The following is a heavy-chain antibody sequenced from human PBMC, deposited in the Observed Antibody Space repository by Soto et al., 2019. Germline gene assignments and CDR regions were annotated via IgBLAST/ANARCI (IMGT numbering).Heavy chain of an antibody. CDR2: IKSKTDGGTT. CDR1: GFTFSNAW. V-gene: IGHV3-15*07. Sequence: GGSLRLSCAASGFTFSNAWINWVRQAPGKGLEWVGRIKSKTDGGTTDFAASVKGRFTISRDNSKNTLYLQMNSLRAEDTAVYYCAVKSLYSSSDNYYGMDVWGQGTTVTVSS. D-gene: IGHD6-13*01. J-gene: IGHJ6*02. CDR3: AVKSLYSSSDNYYGMDV.